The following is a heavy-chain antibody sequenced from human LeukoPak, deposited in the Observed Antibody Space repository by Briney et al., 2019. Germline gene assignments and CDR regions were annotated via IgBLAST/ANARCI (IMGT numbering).Heavy chain of an antibody. Sequence: GGSLRLSCAASGLAFNNYWMSWVRQAPGKGLEWVANIKQDGSEKHYVDSVKGRFIISRDNAKNSLYLQMNSLRAEDTAVYYCARGFTMVRGVMDYWGQGTLVTVSS. CDR1: GLAFNNYW. D-gene: IGHD3-10*01. CDR2: IKQDGSEK. V-gene: IGHV3-7*01. CDR3: ARGFTMVRGVMDY. J-gene: IGHJ4*02.